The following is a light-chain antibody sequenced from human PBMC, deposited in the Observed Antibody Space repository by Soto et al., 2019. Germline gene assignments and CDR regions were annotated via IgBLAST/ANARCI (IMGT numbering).Light chain of an antibody. J-gene: IGKJ3*01. CDR2: GAS. Sequence: EIVLTQSPGTLSLSPGERATLSCRASQSVSSSYLAWYQQKPGQAPRLLIYGASTRATGIPDRFSGSGSGTDFTLTISRLEPEDFAVYYCHQYGSSPPFIFGPGTKVDIK. CDR3: HQYGSSPPFI. CDR1: QSVSSSY. V-gene: IGKV3-20*01.